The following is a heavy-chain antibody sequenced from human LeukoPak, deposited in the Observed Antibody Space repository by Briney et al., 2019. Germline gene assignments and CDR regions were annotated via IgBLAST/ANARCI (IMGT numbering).Heavy chain of an antibody. V-gene: IGHV3-64*01. CDR1: GFTFSSYA. Sequence: PGGSLRLSCAASGFTFSSYAMHWVRQAPGKGLEYVSAISSNGGSTYYANSVKGRFTISRDNSKNTLYLQMNSLRAEDTAVYYCAKESGGVSRHWGQGTLVTVSS. D-gene: IGHD1-26*01. CDR3: AKESGGVSRH. CDR2: ISSNGGST. J-gene: IGHJ4*02.